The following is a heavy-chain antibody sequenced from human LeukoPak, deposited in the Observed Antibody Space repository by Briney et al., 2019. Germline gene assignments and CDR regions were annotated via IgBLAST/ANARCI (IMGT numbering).Heavy chain of an antibody. CDR3: ARHPSPFYGSGSYGMDV. D-gene: IGHD3-10*01. V-gene: IGHV4-39*01. CDR2: IYYSGST. J-gene: IGHJ6*02. Sequence: SETLSLTCTVSGDSLSSSSYYWGWIRQPPGQGLEWIGSIYYSGSTYYNPSLKSRVTISVDTSKNQFSLKLSSVTAADTAVYYCARHPSPFYGSGSYGMDVWGQGTTVTVSS. CDR1: GDSLSSSSYY.